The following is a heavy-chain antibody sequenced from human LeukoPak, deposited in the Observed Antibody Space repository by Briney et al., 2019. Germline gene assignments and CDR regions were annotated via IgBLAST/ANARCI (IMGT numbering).Heavy chain of an antibody. CDR2: IYPGDSDT. D-gene: IGHD6-19*01. Sequence: GESLKISCKGSGYSFTSYWIGWVRQMPGKGLEWMGIIYPGDSDTRYSPSFQGQVTISADKSISTAYLQWSSLKASDTAMYYCARHDTVAGYYYYYMDVWGKGTTVTISS. V-gene: IGHV5-51*01. J-gene: IGHJ6*03. CDR3: ARHDTVAGYYYYYMDV. CDR1: GYSFTSYW.